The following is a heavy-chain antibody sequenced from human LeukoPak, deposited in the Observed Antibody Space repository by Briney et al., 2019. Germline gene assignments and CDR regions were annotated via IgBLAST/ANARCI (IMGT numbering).Heavy chain of an antibody. D-gene: IGHD5-24*01. V-gene: IGHV3-48*03. J-gene: IGHJ4*02. CDR2: IRGDGTTK. CDR3: ARRFRD. Sequence: GGSLRLSCVGSGLTFSGFEMNWVRQAPGKGLEWVSHIRGDGTTKSYADSVKGRFTISGDNAKNSLYLQMNSLRAEDTAIYYCARRFRDWGQGTLVTVSS. CDR1: GLTFSGFE.